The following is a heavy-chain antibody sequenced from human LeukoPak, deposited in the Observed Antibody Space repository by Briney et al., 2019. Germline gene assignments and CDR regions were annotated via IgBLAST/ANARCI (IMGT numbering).Heavy chain of an antibody. CDR1: GGSKGTYD. J-gene: IGHJ4*02. Sequence: SETLSLTCTVSGGSKGTYDWAWIRQPAGKGLEWIGYVDNSWTTKYNPSLQSRVTISIDTSRRQLSLTLTSVTAADTAVYFCASGPWELDFWGQGTRVTVSS. CDR2: VDNSWTT. CDR3: ASGPWELDF. D-gene: IGHD1-26*01. V-gene: IGHV4-59*08.